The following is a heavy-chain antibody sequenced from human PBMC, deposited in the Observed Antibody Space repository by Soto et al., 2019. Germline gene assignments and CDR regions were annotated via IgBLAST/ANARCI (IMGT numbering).Heavy chain of an antibody. D-gene: IGHD3-3*01. CDR2: MYYSGST. Sequence: QVQLQESGPGLVKPSETLSLTCTVSGGSISSYYWSWIRQPPGRGLEWIGYMYYSGSTNYNPSLKSRVTISIDTSRNQFSLKLSSVTAADTAVYYCARGTFGVVKDWGQGTLVTVSS. CDR3: ARGTFGVVKD. J-gene: IGHJ4*02. CDR1: GGSISSYY. V-gene: IGHV4-59*01.